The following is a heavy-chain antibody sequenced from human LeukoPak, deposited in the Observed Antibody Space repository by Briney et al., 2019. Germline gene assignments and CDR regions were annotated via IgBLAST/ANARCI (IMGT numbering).Heavy chain of an antibody. Sequence: ASVKVSCKASGYTFTGYYMLWVRQAPGQGLEWMGRINPNSGGTNYAQKFQGRVTMTRDTSISTAYMELSRLRSDDTAVYYCARQQPEIMITFGGVIVPHMDVWGKGTTVTVSS. CDR3: ARQQPEIMITFGGVIVPHMDV. J-gene: IGHJ6*03. CDR1: GYTFTGYY. D-gene: IGHD3-16*02. CDR2: INPNSGGT. V-gene: IGHV1-2*06.